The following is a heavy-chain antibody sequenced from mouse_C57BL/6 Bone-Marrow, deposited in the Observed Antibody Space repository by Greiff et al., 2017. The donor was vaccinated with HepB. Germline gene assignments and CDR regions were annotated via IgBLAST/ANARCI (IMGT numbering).Heavy chain of an antibody. Sequence: EVMLVESGEGLVKPGGSLKLSCAASGFTFSSYAMSWVRQTPEKRLEWVAYISSGGDYIYYADTVKGRFTISRDNARNTLYLQMSSLKSEDTAMYYCTRDPYYSNYNCWGEGTTLTVSS. V-gene: IGHV5-9-1*02. D-gene: IGHD2-5*01. CDR1: GFTFSSYA. CDR2: ISSGGDYI. J-gene: IGHJ2*01. CDR3: TRDPYYSNYNC.